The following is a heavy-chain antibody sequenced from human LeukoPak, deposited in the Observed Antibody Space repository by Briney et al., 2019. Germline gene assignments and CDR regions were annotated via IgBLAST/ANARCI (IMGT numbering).Heavy chain of an antibody. J-gene: IGHJ5*02. CDR2: IYPGDSDT. V-gene: IGHV5-51*01. D-gene: IGHD3-10*01. Sequence: GESLKTSCKGSGYSFTSYWVGWVRQMPGKGLEWMGIIYPGDSDTTYSPSFQGQATISADKTISTAYLQLSSLKASDTVMYYCARWIGITMVRGVRNWFDPWGQGTLVTVSS. CDR1: GYSFTSYW. CDR3: ARWIGITMVRGVRNWFDP.